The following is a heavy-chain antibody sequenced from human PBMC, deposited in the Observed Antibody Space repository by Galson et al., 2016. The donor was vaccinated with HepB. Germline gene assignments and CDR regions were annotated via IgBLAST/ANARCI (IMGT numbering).Heavy chain of an antibody. CDR2: ISSGSRTI. D-gene: IGHD3-10*01. Sequence: SLRLSCAASGLRFSDYWMTWVRQAPGKGLEWISYISSGSRTIKYAESVKGRFTISRDNANNSLYLQMNGLRDEDTAVYYCARVPDILLWFGGVMWGQGTLVTVSS. CDR3: ARVPDILLWFGGVM. J-gene: IGHJ4*02. CDR1: GLRFSDYW. V-gene: IGHV3-48*02.